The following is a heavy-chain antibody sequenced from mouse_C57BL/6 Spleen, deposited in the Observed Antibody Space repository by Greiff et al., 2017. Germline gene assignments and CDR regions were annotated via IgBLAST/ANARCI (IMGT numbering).Heavy chain of an antibody. Sequence: EVKLMESGPELVKPGASVKIPCKASGYTFTDYNMDWVKQSHGKSLEWIGDINPNNGGTIYNQKFKGKATLTVDKSSSTAYMGLRSLTSEDTAVYYCAREKTGTGYFDVWGTGTTVTVSS. V-gene: IGHV1-18*01. J-gene: IGHJ1*03. CDR2: INPNNGGT. CDR1: GYTFTDYN. D-gene: IGHD4-1*01. CDR3: AREKTGTGYFDV.